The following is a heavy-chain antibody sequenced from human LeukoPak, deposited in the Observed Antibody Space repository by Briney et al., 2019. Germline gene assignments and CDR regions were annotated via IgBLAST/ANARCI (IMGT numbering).Heavy chain of an antibody. CDR2: INPSGGST. D-gene: IGHD1-26*01. J-gene: IGHJ4*02. Sequence: ASVKVSCKASGYTFTSYYMHWVRQAPGQGLEWMGIINPSGGSTSYAQKLQGRVTMTRDTSTSTVYMELSSLRSEDTAVYYCARDERGGSYLTAYDYWGQGTLVTVSS. CDR3: ARDERGGSYLTAYDY. CDR1: GYTFTSYY. V-gene: IGHV1-46*01.